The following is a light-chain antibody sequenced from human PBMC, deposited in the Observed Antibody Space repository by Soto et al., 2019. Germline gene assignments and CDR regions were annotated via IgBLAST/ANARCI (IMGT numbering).Light chain of an antibody. CDR3: FSYTASDHWV. J-gene: IGLJ3*02. V-gene: IGLV2-23*02. Sequence: QSALTQPASVSGSPGQSITISCSGTSSDVGAYNLVSWYQQFPGKAPKLMIFEVNQWPSGVSSRFSGSKSGSTASLTISGLQADDEANYFCFSYTASDHWVFGGGTKVTVL. CDR1: SSDVGAYNL. CDR2: EVN.